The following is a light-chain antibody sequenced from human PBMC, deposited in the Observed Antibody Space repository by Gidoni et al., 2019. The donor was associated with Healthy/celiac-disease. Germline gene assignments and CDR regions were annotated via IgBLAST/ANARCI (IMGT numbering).Light chain of an antibody. J-gene: IGKJ1*01. Sequence: EIVMMQSPATLSVSPGERATLSCRASQSGSSNLAWYQQKPGQAPRLLIYGASTRATGIPARFSGSGSGTEFTLTISSLQSEDFAVYYCQQYNNWLTWTFGQGTKVEIK. CDR3: QQYNNWLTWT. CDR2: GAS. V-gene: IGKV3-15*01. CDR1: QSGSSN.